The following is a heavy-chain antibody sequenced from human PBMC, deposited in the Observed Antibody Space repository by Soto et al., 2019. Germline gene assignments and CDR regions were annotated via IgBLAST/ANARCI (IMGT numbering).Heavy chain of an antibody. V-gene: IGHV3-23*01. Sequence: GGSLRLSCTASGFTFSSYGMGWVRQAPEKGLQWVSTIRGDGGQTHYTDSVKGRFSISRDNSKNTVYLQMDSLRAEATAMYFCARDVGLDSDDFFAYWGQGTQVTVSS. J-gene: IGHJ4*02. CDR2: IRGDGGQT. D-gene: IGHD3-9*01. CDR3: ARDVGLDSDDFFAY. CDR1: GFTFSSYG.